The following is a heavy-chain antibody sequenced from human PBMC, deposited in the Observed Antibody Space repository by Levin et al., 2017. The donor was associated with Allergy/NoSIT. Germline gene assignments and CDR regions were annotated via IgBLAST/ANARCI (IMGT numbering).Heavy chain of an antibody. V-gene: IGHV1-8*01. Sequence: ASVKVSCKASGYTFTSYDLNWVRQATGQGLEWMGWMNPNSGNTGYAQKFQGRVTMTRNTSISTAYMELSSLRSEDTAVYYCATVGATDGDWFDPWGQGTLVTVSS. CDR2: MNPNSGNT. J-gene: IGHJ5*02. CDR3: ATVGATDGDWFDP. D-gene: IGHD1-26*01. CDR1: GYTFTSYD.